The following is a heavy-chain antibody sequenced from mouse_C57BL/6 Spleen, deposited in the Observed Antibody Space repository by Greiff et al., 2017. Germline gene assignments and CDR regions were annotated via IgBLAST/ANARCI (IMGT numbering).Heavy chain of an antibody. CDR3: ARRADGNSCYFDV. D-gene: IGHD2-1*01. Sequence: QVQLKESGAELVKPGASVKISCKASGYAFSSYWMNWVKQRPGKGLEWIGQIYPGDGDTNYNGKFKGKATLTAYKSSSTAYMQLSSLTSEDSAVYFCARRADGNSCYFDVWGTGTTVTVSS. V-gene: IGHV1-80*01. CDR1: GYAFSSYW. CDR2: IYPGDGDT. J-gene: IGHJ1*03.